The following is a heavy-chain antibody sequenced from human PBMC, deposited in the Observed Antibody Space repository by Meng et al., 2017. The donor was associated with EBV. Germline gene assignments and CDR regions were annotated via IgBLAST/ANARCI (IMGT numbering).Heavy chain of an antibody. J-gene: IGHJ4*02. CDR2: CSAYNCNT. Sequence: QGQRAQAAAEVTNPGVSVKGSCKAYGYTFTRYDISCERQAPGQGIELMGWCSAYNCNTKYAQNLQVRGPMTTDSSTSTAYRELRSLRSDDTAVYYCARGRDYFDYWGQGTLVTVSS. CDR3: ARGRDYFDY. D-gene: IGHD2-21*01. V-gene: IGHV1-18*01. CDR1: GYTFTRYD.